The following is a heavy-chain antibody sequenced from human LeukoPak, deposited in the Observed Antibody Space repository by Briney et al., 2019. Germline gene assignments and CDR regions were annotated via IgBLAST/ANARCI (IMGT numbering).Heavy chain of an antibody. V-gene: IGHV3-23*01. J-gene: IGHJ4*02. CDR1: GFTFSSYA. Sequence: PGGSLRLFCAASGFTFSSYAMSWVRQAPGKGLEWVSAISGSGGSTYYADSVKGRFTISRDNSKNTLYLQMDSLRAEDTAVYYCAKDRHYDILTGYSGFDYWGQGTLVTVSS. CDR3: AKDRHYDILTGYSGFDY. CDR2: ISGSGGST. D-gene: IGHD3-9*01.